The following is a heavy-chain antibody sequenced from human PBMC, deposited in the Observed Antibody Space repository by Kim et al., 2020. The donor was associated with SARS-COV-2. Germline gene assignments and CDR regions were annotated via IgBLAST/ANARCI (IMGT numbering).Heavy chain of an antibody. CDR3: TRDRFGLRGDFDY. J-gene: IGHJ4*02. CDR1: GDSVSSDIAA. D-gene: IGHD4-17*01. Sequence: SQTLSLTCAISGDSVSSDIAACNWLRQSPSRCLGWLLRTYYRSKWSYDYAVSVKSRITINPDTSKNQFSLQLNSVTPEDTAVYYCTRDRFGLRGDFDYWGQATLVTVSS. V-gene: IGHV6-1*01. CDR2: TYYRSKWSY.